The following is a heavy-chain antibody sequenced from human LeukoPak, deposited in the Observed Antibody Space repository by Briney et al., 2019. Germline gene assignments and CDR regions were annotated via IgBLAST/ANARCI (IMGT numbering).Heavy chain of an antibody. J-gene: IGHJ4*02. D-gene: IGHD3-10*01. Sequence: GRSLRLSCAASGFTFSSYAMHWVRQAPGKGLEWVAVISYDGSNKYYADSVKGRFTISRDNSKNTLYLQMNSLRAEDTAVYYCATSSGENPFDYWGQGTLDTVSS. CDR3: ATSSGENPFDY. V-gene: IGHV3-30-3*01. CDR1: GFTFSSYA. CDR2: ISYDGSNK.